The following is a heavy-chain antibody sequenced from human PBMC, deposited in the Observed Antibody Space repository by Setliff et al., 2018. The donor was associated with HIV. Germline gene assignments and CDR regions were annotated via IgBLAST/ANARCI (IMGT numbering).Heavy chain of an antibody. CDR3: ARGGHGTSWTDY. Sequence: SETLSLTCTVSGGSISSGGYYWSWIRQHPGKGLEWIGYIYYSGSTYYNPSLKSRVTISVDTSKNHFSLTLSSVTAADTALFYCARGGHGTSWTDYWGQGTLVTVSS. V-gene: IGHV4-31*03. CDR1: GGSISSGGYY. J-gene: IGHJ4*02. D-gene: IGHD6-13*01. CDR2: IYYSGST.